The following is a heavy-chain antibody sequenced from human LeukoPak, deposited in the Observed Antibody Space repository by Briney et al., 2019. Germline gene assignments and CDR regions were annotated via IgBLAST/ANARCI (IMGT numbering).Heavy chain of an antibody. D-gene: IGHD1-26*01. J-gene: IGHJ4*02. Sequence: PSETLSLTCSVSGGSISTYYWSWIRQPPGKVLEWIGYIYYSGNTNYNPSLKSRLTISVDTSKNQFSLKLSSVTAADTAVYYCARVGAGSFDYWGQGSLVTASS. CDR2: IYYSGNT. V-gene: IGHV4-59*01. CDR3: ARVGAGSFDY. CDR1: GGSISTYY.